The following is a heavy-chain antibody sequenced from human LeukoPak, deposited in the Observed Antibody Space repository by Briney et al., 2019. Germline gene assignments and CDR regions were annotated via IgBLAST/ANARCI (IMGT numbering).Heavy chain of an antibody. CDR1: GFTFSSYS. CDR2: ISSSSSYI. V-gene: IGHV3-21*01. J-gene: IGHJ6*03. CDR3: PRDHVKSPPYYMDV. Sequence: GGSLRLSCAASGFTFSSYSMNWVRQAPGKGLEWVSSISSSSSYIYYADSVKGRFTISRDNAKSSLYLQMNSLRAEDTAVYYCPRDHVKSPPYYMDVWGKGTTVTVSS.